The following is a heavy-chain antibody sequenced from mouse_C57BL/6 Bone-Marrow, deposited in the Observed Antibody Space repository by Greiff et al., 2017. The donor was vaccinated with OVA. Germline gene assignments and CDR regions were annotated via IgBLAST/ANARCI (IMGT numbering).Heavy chain of an antibody. J-gene: IGHJ4*01. V-gene: IGHV1-63*01. Sequence: LQESGAELVRPGTSVKMSCKASGYTFTNYWIGWAKQRPGHGLEWIGDIYPGGGYTNYNEKFKGKATLTADKSSSTAYMQFSSLTSEDSAIYYCARWGGNAMDYWGQGTSVTVSS. CDR2: IYPGGGYT. D-gene: IGHD1-1*01. CDR3: ARWGGNAMDY. CDR1: GYTFTNYW.